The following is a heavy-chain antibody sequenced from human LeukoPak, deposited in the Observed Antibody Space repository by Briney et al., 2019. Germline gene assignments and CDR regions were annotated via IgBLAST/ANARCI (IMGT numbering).Heavy chain of an antibody. CDR3: AGRLNHYDSSGYYGGSAEYFQH. J-gene: IGHJ1*01. Sequence: SGTLSLTCVVSGDSISSSKWWSWVRQPPGKGLEWIGEIHHSGSANYNPSLKSRVTISVDKSENQFSLKLSSVTAADTAVYYCAGRLNHYDSSGYYGGSAEYFQHWGQGTLVTVSS. D-gene: IGHD3-22*01. CDR2: IHHSGSA. CDR1: GDSISSSKW. V-gene: IGHV4-4*02.